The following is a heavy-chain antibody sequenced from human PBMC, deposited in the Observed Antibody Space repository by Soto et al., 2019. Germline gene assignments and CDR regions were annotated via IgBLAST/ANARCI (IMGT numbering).Heavy chain of an antibody. D-gene: IGHD5-18*01. J-gene: IGHJ6*02. V-gene: IGHV3-30-3*01. CDR2: IQHDASTI. CDR3: VKVGWGYSFGNGLDD. Sequence: GGSLRLSCAASGFSLSGYSMHWVRQAPGKGLDWVAVIQHDASTIYYADSVKGRFTISRDNSKNTLYLQMNDLTAEDTALYYCVKVGWGYSFGNGLDDWGQGTTVTVSS. CDR1: GFSLSGYS.